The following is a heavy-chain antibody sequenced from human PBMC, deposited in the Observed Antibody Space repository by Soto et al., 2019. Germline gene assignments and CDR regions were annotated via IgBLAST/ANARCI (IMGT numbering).Heavy chain of an antibody. CDR2: IYPGDSDT. Sequence: PGESLKISCKGSGYSFSSFWIGWVRQMPGKGLEWMGIIYPGDSDTRYSPSFQGQVTISVDKSISTTYLQWSSLKASDTAMYFCARSGGSGVYVHPDYWGQGSQVTVSS. D-gene: IGHD3-10*01. J-gene: IGHJ4*02. CDR1: GYSFSSFW. V-gene: IGHV5-51*01. CDR3: ARSGGSGVYVHPDY.